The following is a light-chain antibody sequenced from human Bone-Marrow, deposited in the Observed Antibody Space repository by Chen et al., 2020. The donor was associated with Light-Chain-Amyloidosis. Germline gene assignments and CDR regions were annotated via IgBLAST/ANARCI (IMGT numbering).Light chain of an antibody. J-gene: IGLJ2*01. Sequence: QSSLTQPASVSGSPALSITISCTRTSSDVGKYNLVSWYHQCPGKAPILVISEGSERPSGASNRFSGSKSGNTSSLTISGLQAADEADYYCCSYAGNNMWVFGGGTKLTVL. CDR2: EGS. CDR3: CSYAGNNMWV. CDR1: SSDVGKYNL. V-gene: IGLV2-23*01.